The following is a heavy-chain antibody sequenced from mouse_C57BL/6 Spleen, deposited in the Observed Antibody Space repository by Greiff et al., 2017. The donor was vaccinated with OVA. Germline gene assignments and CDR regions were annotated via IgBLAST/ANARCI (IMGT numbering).Heavy chain of an antibody. CDR1: GFTFSDYY. Sequence: MLVESGGGLVQPGGSLKLSCAASGFTFSDYYMYWVRQTPEKRLEWVAYISNGGGSTYYPDTVKGRFTISRDNAKNTLYLQMSRLKSEDTAMYYCARQSDYGSHWYFDVWGTGTTVTVSS. D-gene: IGHD1-1*01. V-gene: IGHV5-12*01. CDR3: ARQSDYGSHWYFDV. CDR2: ISNGGGST. J-gene: IGHJ1*03.